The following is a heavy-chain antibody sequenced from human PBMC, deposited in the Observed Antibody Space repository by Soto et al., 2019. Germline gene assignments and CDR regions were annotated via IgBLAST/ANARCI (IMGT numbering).Heavy chain of an antibody. D-gene: IGHD3-16*01. CDR2: ISYDGSNK. CDR3: ARGALGDYVLGGDY. J-gene: IGHJ4*02. V-gene: IGHV3-30-3*01. Sequence: QVQLVESGGGVVQPGRSLRLSCAASGFTFSSYAMHWVRQAPGKGLEWVAVISYDGSNKYYADSVKGRFTISRDNSKNTLYLQMNSLRAEGTAVYYCARGALGDYVLGGDYWGQGTLVTVSS. CDR1: GFTFSSYA.